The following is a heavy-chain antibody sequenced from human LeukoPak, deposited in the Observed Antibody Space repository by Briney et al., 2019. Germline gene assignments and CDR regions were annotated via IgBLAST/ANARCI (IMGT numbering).Heavy chain of an antibody. CDR3: AIWREGSGTFYIDQ. J-gene: IGHJ4*02. D-gene: IGHD3-10*01. CDR2: LRPEDGGT. CDR1: GYIFTDYY. V-gene: IGHV1-2*02. Sequence: ASVKVSCKASGYIFTDYYMKWVRQAPGQGLEWMGWLRPEDGGTNYAQKFQGRITLTRDTSITTAYMELSSLTSDDRAVYFCAIWREGSGTFYIDQWGQGTLVTVSS.